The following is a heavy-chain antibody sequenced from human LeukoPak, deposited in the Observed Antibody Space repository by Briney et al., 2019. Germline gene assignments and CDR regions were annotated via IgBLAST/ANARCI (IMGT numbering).Heavy chain of an antibody. J-gene: IGHJ4*02. CDR2: INHSGST. CDR3: ARGKSIAARQPVGY. V-gene: IGHV4-34*01. CDR1: GGSFSGYY. Sequence: KPSETLSLTCAVYGGSFSGYYWSWIRQPPGKGLEWIGEINHSGSTNYNPSLKSRVTISVDTSKNQFSLKLRSVTAADTAVYYCARGKSIAARQPVGYWGQGTLVTVSS. D-gene: IGHD6-6*01.